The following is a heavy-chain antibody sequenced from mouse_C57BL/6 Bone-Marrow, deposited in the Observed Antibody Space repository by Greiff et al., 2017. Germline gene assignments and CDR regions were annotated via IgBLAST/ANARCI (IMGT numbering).Heavy chain of an antibody. J-gene: IGHJ3*01. CDR3: ARGPYYSNSAY. D-gene: IGHD2-5*01. CDR2: IDPNSGGT. V-gene: IGHV1-62-3*01. Sequence: QVQLQQPGAELVQPGASVKLSSTASGYTFTSYWMHWVKQVPGRGLEWIGRIDPNSGGTKYNEKFKSKATLTVDKPSSTDYMQRSSLTAEDSAVYYCARGPYYSNSAYWGQGTLVTVSA. CDR1: GYTFTSYW.